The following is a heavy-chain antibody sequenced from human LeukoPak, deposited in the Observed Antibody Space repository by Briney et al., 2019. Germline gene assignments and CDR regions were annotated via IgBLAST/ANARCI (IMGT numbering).Heavy chain of an antibody. CDR1: GFTFSSYS. CDR2: ISSSSSYI. V-gene: IGHV3-21*01. J-gene: IGHJ5*02. Sequence: PGGSLRLSCAASGFTFSSYSMNRVRHAPGKGLEWVSSISSSSSYIYYADSVKGRFTISRDNAKNSLYLQMNSLRAEDTAVYYCARRMLRDGGWFDPWGQGTLVTVSS. CDR3: ARRMLRDGGWFDP. D-gene: IGHD2-15*01.